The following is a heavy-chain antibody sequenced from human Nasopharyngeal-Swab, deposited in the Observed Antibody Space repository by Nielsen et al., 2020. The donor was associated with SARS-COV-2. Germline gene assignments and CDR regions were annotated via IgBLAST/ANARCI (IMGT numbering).Heavy chain of an antibody. CDR2: IDTDGAIT. CDR1: GFSFRTYW. D-gene: IGHD2-15*01. Sequence: GGSLRLSCAASGFSFRTYWMHWVRQSPGKGLLWVSRIDTDGAITNYADSVKGRFTISRDNAKSTLYLQMSSLRADDTAVYYCARDVGGRDNYWGQGALVTVSS. CDR3: ARDVGGRDNY. J-gene: IGHJ4*02. V-gene: IGHV3-74*01.